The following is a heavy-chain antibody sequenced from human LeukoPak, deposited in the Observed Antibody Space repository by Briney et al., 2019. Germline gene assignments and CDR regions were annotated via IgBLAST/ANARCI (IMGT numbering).Heavy chain of an antibody. D-gene: IGHD2-21*02. CDR2: IYPGDSDN. V-gene: IGHV5-51*01. Sequence: GESLKISCKGSGYSFTNYWIGWVRQMPGKGLEWMGIIYPGDSDNRYSPSFQGQVTISADKSISTAYLQWRSLKASDTAMYYCASGAYCGGDCYSGAFDIWGQGTMVTVSS. CDR1: GYSFTNYW. CDR3: ASGAYCGGDCYSGAFDI. J-gene: IGHJ3*02.